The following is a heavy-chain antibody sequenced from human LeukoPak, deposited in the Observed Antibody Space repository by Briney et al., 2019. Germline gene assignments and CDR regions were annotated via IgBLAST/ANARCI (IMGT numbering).Heavy chain of an antibody. V-gene: IGHV4-61*02. CDR3: ARTYYYGSGRYFDY. CDR1: GGSISSGSYY. D-gene: IGHD3-10*01. Sequence: SETLSLTCTVSGGSISSGSYYWSWIRQPAGKGLEWIGRIYTSGSTKYNPSLKSRVTISVDTSKNQFSLKLTSVTAADTAVYYCARTYYYGSGRYFDYWGQGTLVTVSS. CDR2: IYTSGST. J-gene: IGHJ4*02.